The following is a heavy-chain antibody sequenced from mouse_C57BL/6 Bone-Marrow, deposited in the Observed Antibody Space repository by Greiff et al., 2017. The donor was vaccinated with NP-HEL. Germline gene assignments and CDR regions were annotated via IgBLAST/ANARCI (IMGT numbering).Heavy chain of an antibody. V-gene: IGHV14-2*01. Sequence: VQLQQSGAELVKPGASVKLSCSASGFTITGYYMHWVKQRSEQGLEWIGRIDPEDGETNYAPKFQGKATITADTSSNTAYLQLSSLTSEDTAANDCAGYPFITTNYWGQGTTLTVSS. CDR3: AGYPFITTNY. D-gene: IGHD1-1*01. J-gene: IGHJ2*01. CDR2: IDPEDGET. CDR1: GFTITGYY.